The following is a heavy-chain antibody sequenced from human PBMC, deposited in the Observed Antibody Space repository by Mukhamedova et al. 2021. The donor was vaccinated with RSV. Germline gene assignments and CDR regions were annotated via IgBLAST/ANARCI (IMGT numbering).Heavy chain of an antibody. CDR3: AKDGPSTIFGVVIIGTPPTYYFDY. J-gene: IGHJ4*02. V-gene: IGHV3-23*01. CDR2: GGST. D-gene: IGHD3-3*01. Sequence: GGSTYYADSVKGRFTISRDNSKNTLYLQMNSLRAEDTAVYYCAKDGPSTIFGVVIIGTPPTYYFDYWGQGTLVTVSS.